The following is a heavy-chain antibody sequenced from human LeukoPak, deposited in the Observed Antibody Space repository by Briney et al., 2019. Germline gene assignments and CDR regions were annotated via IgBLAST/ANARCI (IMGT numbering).Heavy chain of an antibody. Sequence: GGSLRLSCAASGFTFSSYAMNWVRQAPGKGLEWVSTIYTGGNTYYAASVKGRFTISRDFSKNTVFLHMNSLRAEDTAMYYCARGDDSGYYDYFDYWGQGALVTVSS. CDR2: IYTGGNT. CDR1: GFTFSSYA. V-gene: IGHV3-53*01. D-gene: IGHD5-12*01. J-gene: IGHJ4*02. CDR3: ARGDDSGYYDYFDY.